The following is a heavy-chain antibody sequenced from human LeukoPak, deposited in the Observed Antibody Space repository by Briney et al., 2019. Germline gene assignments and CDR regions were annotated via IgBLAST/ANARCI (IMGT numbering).Heavy chain of an antibody. J-gene: IGHJ4*02. V-gene: IGHV3-23*01. CDR3: AKVTKDGYNDDY. CDR1: GFTFSSYA. Sequence: GSLRLSCAASGFTFSSYAMSWVRQAPGKGLEWVSAISGSGGSTYYADSVKGRFTISRDKSKNTLYLQMNSRRAEDTSVYYCAKVTKDGYNDDYWGQGTLVTVSS. CDR2: ISGSGGST. D-gene: IGHD5-24*01.